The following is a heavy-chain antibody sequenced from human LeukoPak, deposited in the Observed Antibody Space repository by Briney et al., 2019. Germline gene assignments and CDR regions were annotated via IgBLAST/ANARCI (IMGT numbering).Heavy chain of an antibody. CDR3: AKGVTPYYFDY. Sequence: GASVKVSCKASGYTFTGYYMHWVRQAPGQGLEWMGWINPNSGGTNCAQKFQGRVTMTRDTSISTAYMELSRLRSDDTAVYYCAKGVTPYYFDYWGQGTLVTVSS. J-gene: IGHJ4*02. CDR2: INPNSGGT. CDR1: GYTFTGYY. V-gene: IGHV1-2*02. D-gene: IGHD2-21*02.